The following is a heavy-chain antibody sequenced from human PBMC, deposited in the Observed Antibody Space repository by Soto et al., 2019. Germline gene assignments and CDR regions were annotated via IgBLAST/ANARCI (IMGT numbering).Heavy chain of an antibody. Sequence: GGSLRLSCAASGFSVSSNYMSWVRQAPGGGLEWVSNIIGSGDNTYYADSVKGRFTISRDNSQNTLFLQMDSLRVEDTATYYCVKDRAFRTVAGADQWGQGTLVTVSS. D-gene: IGHD6-19*01. CDR2: IGSGDNT. J-gene: IGHJ4*02. V-gene: IGHV3-53*01. CDR3: VKDRAFRTVAGADQ. CDR1: GFSVSSNY.